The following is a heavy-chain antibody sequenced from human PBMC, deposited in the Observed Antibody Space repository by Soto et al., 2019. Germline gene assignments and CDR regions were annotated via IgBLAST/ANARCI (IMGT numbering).Heavy chain of an antibody. CDR3: ATSRGLMVRGVIKGVYSYYYYGMDV. CDR2: FDPEDDET. J-gene: IGHJ6*02. CDR1: GYTLSELA. Sequence: ASGKVCWKVSGYTLSELAMHCLRQAPGYGQECMGGFDPEDDETIYPQKFQGRVTMTEHTSTDTAHMKQSSLRSEDTAVYYCATSRGLMVRGVIKGVYSYYYYGMDVRGQGTTVIVSS. D-gene: IGHD3-10*01. V-gene: IGHV1-24*01.